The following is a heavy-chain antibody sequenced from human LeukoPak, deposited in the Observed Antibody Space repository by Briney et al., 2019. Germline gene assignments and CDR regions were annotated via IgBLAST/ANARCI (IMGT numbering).Heavy chain of an antibody. V-gene: IGHV1-18*01. CDR3: ARDAVSTTTAGGIDY. Sequence: ASVKVSCKASGYTFNSYGISWVRQAPGQGLEWMGWISAYNGNTNYAQNLQGRVTMTTDTSTSTAYMELRSLRSDDTAVYYCARDAVSTTTAGGIDYWGQGTLVTVSS. CDR1: GYTFNSYG. CDR2: ISAYNGNT. J-gene: IGHJ4*02. D-gene: IGHD5/OR15-5a*01.